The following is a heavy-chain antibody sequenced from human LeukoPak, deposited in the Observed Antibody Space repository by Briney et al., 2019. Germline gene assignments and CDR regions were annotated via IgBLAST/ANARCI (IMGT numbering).Heavy chain of an antibody. V-gene: IGHV3-33*06. Sequence: GGSLRLSCAASGFIFNKYGMQWVRQAPGKGLEWVAVIWADGNHKYYANSVKGRFTIPRDNSKNTMNLQMNSLRAGDTAVYYCAKEIGPFAGFDYWGQGILVTVSS. D-gene: IGHD3-16*01. CDR3: AKEIGPFAGFDY. CDR1: GFIFNKYG. CDR2: IWADGNHK. J-gene: IGHJ4*02.